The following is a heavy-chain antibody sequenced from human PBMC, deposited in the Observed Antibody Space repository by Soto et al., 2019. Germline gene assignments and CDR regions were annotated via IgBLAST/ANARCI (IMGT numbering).Heavy chain of an antibody. D-gene: IGHD5-18*01. J-gene: IGHJ4*02. CDR3: AFYTAGGGGDGD. CDR2: FQYGGST. V-gene: IGHV4-61*01. Sequence: QVQLQESGPGLVKPSETLSLTCTVSGDSVNSANFHWSWIRQPPGRGLEWIGQFQYGGSTNCNSSLKSRVTISIDTSENQFSLTLNSVTAADTAVYFCAFYTAGGGGDGDWGQGTLVTVSS. CDR1: GDSVNSANFH.